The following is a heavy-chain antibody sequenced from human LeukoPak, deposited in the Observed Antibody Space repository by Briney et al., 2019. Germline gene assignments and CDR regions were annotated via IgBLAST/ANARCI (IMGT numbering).Heavy chain of an antibody. D-gene: IGHD6-6*01. V-gene: IGHV3-21*01. CDR2: ISSSSSYI. Sequence: GGSLRLSCAASGFTFSSYSMNWVRQAPGKGLEWVSSISSSSSYIYYADSVKGRFTISRDNAKNSLYLQMNSLRAEDTAVYYCARVDGSSSSWSDCWGQGTLVTVSS. CDR1: GFTFSSYS. J-gene: IGHJ4*02. CDR3: ARVDGSSSSWSDC.